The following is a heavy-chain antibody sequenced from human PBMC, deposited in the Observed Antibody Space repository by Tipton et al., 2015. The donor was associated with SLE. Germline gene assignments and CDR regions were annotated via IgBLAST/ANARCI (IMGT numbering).Heavy chain of an antibody. D-gene: IGHD3-10*02. CDR3: ARAHVGPFGPYVHN. Sequence: TLSLTCTVSGGSISSYYWSWIRQPPGKGLEWIGYIYYSGSTNYNPSLRSRVTISVDTSKKQFSLKLSSVTAADTAVYYCARAHVGPFGPYVHNWGQGTMVTVSS. CDR2: IYYSGST. CDR1: GGSISSYY. V-gene: IGHV4-59*01. J-gene: IGHJ3*02.